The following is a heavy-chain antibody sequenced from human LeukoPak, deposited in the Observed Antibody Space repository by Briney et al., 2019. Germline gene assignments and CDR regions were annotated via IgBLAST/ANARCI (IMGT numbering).Heavy chain of an antibody. CDR3: ARDRGYTQDY. CDR1: GFTFSSFW. D-gene: IGHD5-12*01. V-gene: IGHV3-74*01. J-gene: IGHJ4*02. Sequence: GGSLRLSCAASGFTFSSFWMHWVRQAPGKGLVWVSHIKSDGSRTSYADSVKGRFTISRENAKNTLYLQMNSLRAEDTAVYYCARDRGYTQDYWGQGTLVTVSS. CDR2: IKSDGSRT.